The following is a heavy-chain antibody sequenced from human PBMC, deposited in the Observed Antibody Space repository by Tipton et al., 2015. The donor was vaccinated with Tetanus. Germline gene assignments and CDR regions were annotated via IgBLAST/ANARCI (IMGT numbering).Heavy chain of an antibody. CDR1: GFTLSAYA. Sequence: GSLRLSCAASGFTLSAYAMRWVRQAPGKGLEWVSGISGTGATADYADSVKGRFTITKDDSKNTLYLQMRSLRVEDTAVYYCVRDGYNFIPFDYWGQGTLVTVSS. V-gene: IGHV3-23*01. J-gene: IGHJ4*02. CDR3: VRDGYNFIPFDY. D-gene: IGHD5-24*01. CDR2: ISGTGATA.